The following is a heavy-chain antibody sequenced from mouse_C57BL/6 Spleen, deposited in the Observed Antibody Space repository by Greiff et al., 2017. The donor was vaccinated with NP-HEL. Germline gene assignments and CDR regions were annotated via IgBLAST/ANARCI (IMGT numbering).Heavy chain of an antibody. CDR1: GYAFSSSW. CDR2: IYPGDGDT. CDR3: ARSGIYYDYDYYAMDY. Sequence: QVQLQQSGPELVKPGASVKISCKASGYAFSSSWMNWVKQRPGKGLEWIGRIYPGDGDTNYNGKFKGKATLTADKSSSTAYMQLSSLTSEDSAVYFCARSGIYYDYDYYAMDYWGQGTSVTVSS. V-gene: IGHV1-82*01. D-gene: IGHD2-4*01. J-gene: IGHJ4*01.